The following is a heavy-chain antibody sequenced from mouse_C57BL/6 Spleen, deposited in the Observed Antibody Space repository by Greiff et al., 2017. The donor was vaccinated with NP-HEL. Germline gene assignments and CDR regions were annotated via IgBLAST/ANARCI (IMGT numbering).Heavy chain of an antibody. V-gene: IGHV1-64*01. CDR3: ARGGDYYYGSEDY. J-gene: IGHJ2*01. CDR2: IHPNSGST. Sequence: QVQLQQPGAELVKPGASVKLSCKASGYTFTSYWMHWVKQRPGQGLEWIGMIHPNSGSTNYNEKFKSKATLTVDKSSSTAYMQLSSLTSEDSAVYYCARGGDYYYGSEDYWGQGTTLTVSS. CDR1: GYTFTSYW. D-gene: IGHD1-1*01.